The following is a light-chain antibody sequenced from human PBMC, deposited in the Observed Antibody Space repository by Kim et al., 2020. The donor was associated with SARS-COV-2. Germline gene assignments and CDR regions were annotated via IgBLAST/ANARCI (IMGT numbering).Light chain of an antibody. J-gene: IGLJ2*01. CDR3: HSYDSSLYVL. CDR2: EDN. Sequence: NFMLTQPHSVSESPGKTVTISCTRSSGSIASNYVQWYQQRPGSAPTTVIYEDNQRPSGVPDRFSGSIDSSSNSASLTISGLKTEDEADYYCHSYDSSLYVLFGGGTQLTVL. CDR1: SGSIASNY. V-gene: IGLV6-57*04.